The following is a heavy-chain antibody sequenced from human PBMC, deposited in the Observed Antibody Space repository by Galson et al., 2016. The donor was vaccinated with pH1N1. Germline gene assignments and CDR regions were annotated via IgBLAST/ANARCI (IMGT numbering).Heavy chain of an antibody. V-gene: IGHV2-70*01. D-gene: IGHD2-21*02. CDR3: ARIQSGDDVGYFDY. CDR2: IDWDDDK. J-gene: IGHJ4*02. Sequence: PALVTPTQTLTLTCTFSGFSLSTSGMCVSWIRQPPGKALEWLALIDWDDDKYYSTSLKTRLTISKDTSKNQVVLTMTNMDPVDTATYYFARIQSGDDVGYFDYWGQGTLVTVSS. CDR1: GFSLSTSGMC.